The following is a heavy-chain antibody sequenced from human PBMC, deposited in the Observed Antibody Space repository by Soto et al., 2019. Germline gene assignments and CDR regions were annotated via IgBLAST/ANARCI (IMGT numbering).Heavy chain of an antibody. V-gene: IGHV4-30-4*01. CDR1: GGPVTSDEDY. CDR3: ATESGSTYGYFDH. D-gene: IGHD5-18*01. CDR2: SSNSGST. J-gene: IGHJ4*02. Sequence: SETLSLTCTVSGGPVTSDEDYWTWIRLSPGKGLEWIGYSSNSGSTGYNPSLKTRLSMSVDRSKNQFTLRLTSVTAADTAVYFCATESGSTYGYFDHWGQGTQVTVSS.